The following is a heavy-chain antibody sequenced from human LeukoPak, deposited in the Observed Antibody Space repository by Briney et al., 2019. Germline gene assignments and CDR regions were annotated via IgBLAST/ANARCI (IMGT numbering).Heavy chain of an antibody. CDR3: ATLGSIVWGRKGTASSL. CDR1: GFTLTSNY. D-gene: IGHD2-21*02. CDR2: IYSGGKT. Sequence: GGSLRLSCAASGFTLTSNYTSGVRQAPGKGLEWVSVIYSGGKTFYTDSVKGRFTISRHNSNNTLYLQMNSLRAEDTAVYYCATLGSIVWGRKGTASSLWGQGTLVTVSS. J-gene: IGHJ4*02. V-gene: IGHV3-53*04.